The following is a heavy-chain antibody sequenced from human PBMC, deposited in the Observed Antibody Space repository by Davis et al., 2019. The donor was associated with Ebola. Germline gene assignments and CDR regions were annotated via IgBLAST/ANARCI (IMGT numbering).Heavy chain of an antibody. J-gene: IGHJ3*01. V-gene: IGHV3-21*01. Sequence: PGGSLRLSCAASGFTFSSYSMNWVRQAPGKGLEWVSSISSSSSYIFYADSVKGRFTISRGNAKNSLYLQMNSLRAEDTAVYYCAAELTGDAFDVWGRGTMVTVSS. CDR2: ISSSSSYI. CDR1: GFTFSSYS. D-gene: IGHD7-27*01. CDR3: AAELTGDAFDV.